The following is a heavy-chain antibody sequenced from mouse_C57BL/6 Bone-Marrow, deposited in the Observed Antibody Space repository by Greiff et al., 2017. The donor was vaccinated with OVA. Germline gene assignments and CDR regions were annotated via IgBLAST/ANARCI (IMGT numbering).Heavy chain of an antibody. Sequence: EVQGAESGGGLVKPGGSLKLSCAASGFTFSSHAMSWVRQTPETRLEWVATISDGGSYTYYPDNVKGRFTISRDNAKNNLYRQMSHLKSEDADIDYCSREGSPFYFDYGGQGTTLTVSS. CDR3: SREGSPFYFDY. V-gene: IGHV5-4*01. J-gene: IGHJ2*01. CDR2: ISDGGSYT. CDR1: GFTFSSHA.